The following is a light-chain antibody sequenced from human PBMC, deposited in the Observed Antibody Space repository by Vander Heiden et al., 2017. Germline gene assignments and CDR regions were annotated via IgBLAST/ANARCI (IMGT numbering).Light chain of an antibody. Sequence: QSVLTQPPSVSGAPGQRVTISCTGSSSTIGAGYDVHWYQQLPGTAPKRLIYGNSNRPSGVPDRFSGSKSGTSASLAITGLQAEDEADYYCQSYDSSLSGSGTVFGGGTKLTVL. CDR2: GNS. V-gene: IGLV1-40*01. CDR1: SSTIGAGYD. CDR3: QSYDSSLSGSGTV. J-gene: IGLJ2*01.